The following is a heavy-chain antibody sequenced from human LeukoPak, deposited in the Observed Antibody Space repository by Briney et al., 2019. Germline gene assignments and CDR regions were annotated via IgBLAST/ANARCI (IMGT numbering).Heavy chain of an antibody. Sequence: GGSLRLSCAASGFTVSTNYMSWVRQAPGKGLEWVSVIYSGGSTYYADSVKGRFTISRDNSKNTLYLQMNSLRAEDTAVYYCARARGSGSYYYDYWGQGTLVTVSS. V-gene: IGHV3-53*01. D-gene: IGHD1-26*01. CDR3: ARARGSGSYYYDY. CDR2: IYSGGST. CDR1: GFTVSTNY. J-gene: IGHJ4*02.